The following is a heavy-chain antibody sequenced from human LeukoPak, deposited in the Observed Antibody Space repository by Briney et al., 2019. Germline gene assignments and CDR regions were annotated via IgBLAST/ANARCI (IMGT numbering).Heavy chain of an antibody. D-gene: IGHD3-3*01. J-gene: IGHJ4*02. CDR1: GFTFDDFG. CDR2: INWNGGST. Sequence: GGSLRLSCAASGFTFDDFGMSWVRQAPGKGLEWVSGINWNGGSTGYADSVKGRFTISRDNSKNTLYLQMNSLRAEDTAVYYCAKDQSYDFWSGYYPPGGYFDYSGQGTLVTVSS. V-gene: IGHV3-20*04. CDR3: AKDQSYDFWSGYYPPGGYFDY.